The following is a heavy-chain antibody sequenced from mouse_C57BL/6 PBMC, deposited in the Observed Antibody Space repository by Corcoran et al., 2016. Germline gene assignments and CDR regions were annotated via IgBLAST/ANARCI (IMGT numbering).Heavy chain of an antibody. V-gene: IGHV1-63*01. CDR3: ARYGYYGSSHAMDY. Sequence: QVQLQQSGAELVRPGTSVKMSCKASGYTFTNYWIGWAKQRPGHGLEWIGDIYPGGGYTNYNEKFKGKATLTADKSSSTAYMQFSSLTSEDSTIYYCARYGYYGSSHAMDYWGQGTSVTVSS. CDR1: GYTFTNYW. CDR2: IYPGGGYT. J-gene: IGHJ4*01. D-gene: IGHD1-1*01.